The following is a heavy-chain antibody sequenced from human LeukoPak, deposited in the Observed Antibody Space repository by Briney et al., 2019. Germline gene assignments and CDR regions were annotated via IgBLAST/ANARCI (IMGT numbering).Heavy chain of an antibody. Sequence: GGSLRLSCAASGFTFRSYAMSWVRQAPGKGLEWVSAISGSGGSTYYADSVKGRFTISRDNSKNTLYLQMNSLRAEDTAVYYCAIGAVVGATNSDFDYWGQGTLVTVSS. D-gene: IGHD1-26*01. CDR3: AIGAVVGATNSDFDY. CDR1: GFTFRSYA. J-gene: IGHJ4*02. CDR2: ISGSGGST. V-gene: IGHV3-23*01.